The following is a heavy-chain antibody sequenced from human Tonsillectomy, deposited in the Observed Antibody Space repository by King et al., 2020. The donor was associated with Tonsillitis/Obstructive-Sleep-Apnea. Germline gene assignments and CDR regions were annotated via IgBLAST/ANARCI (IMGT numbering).Heavy chain of an antibody. CDR3: ARAGYCGTSSCGNFDY. CDR2: INHGGST. Sequence: VQLPQWGAGLLKPSGTLSLTCAVYGESFSAYYWSWIRQPPGKGLEWIGEINHGGSTNYDPSLKRRVTISVDTSKNQFSLKLSSVTAADTAVYYCARAGYCGTSSCGNFDYWGQGTLVTVSS. CDR1: GESFSAYY. D-gene: IGHD2-2*01. J-gene: IGHJ4*02. V-gene: IGHV4-34*01.